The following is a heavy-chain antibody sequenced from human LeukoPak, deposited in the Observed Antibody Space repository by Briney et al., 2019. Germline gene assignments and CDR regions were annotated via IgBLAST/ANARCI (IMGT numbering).Heavy chain of an antibody. CDR3: ARGYSYGLMTPEQTFDYYYYGMDV. D-gene: IGHD5-18*01. J-gene: IGHJ6*02. CDR2: ISGSGGST. CDR1: GFTFSSYA. V-gene: IGHV3-23*01. Sequence: PGGSLRLSCAASGFTFSSYAVSWVRQAPGKGLEWVSAISGSGGSTYCADSVKGRFTISRDNSKNTLYLQMNSLRAEDTAVYYCARGYSYGLMTPEQTFDYYYYGMDVWGQGTTVTVSS.